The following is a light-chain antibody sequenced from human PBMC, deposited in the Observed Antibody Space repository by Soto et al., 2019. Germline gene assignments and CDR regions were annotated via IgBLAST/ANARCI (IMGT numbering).Light chain of an antibody. CDR1: SSDIGKYDY. Sequence: QSALTQPASVSGSPGQSITISCTGSSSDIGKYDYVSWYQQHPGKAPRLMIYDVRNRPSGVSNRFSGSKSGDTASLTISGLQAEDEADYHCSSFSSSGTPYVFGAGTKVTVL. CDR3: SSFSSSGTPYV. CDR2: DVR. V-gene: IGLV2-14*03. J-gene: IGLJ1*01.